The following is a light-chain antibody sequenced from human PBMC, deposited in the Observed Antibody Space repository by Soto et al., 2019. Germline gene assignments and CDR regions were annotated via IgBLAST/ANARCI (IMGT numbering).Light chain of an antibody. Sequence: EIVMTQSPATLSVSPGERATLSCRASQSVSSNLAWYQQKPGQAPRLLIYGASTRATGIPARFSGSGPGTEFTLTISGLQSEDFAVYYCQQYNNWPSWTFGQGTKVDIK. CDR3: QQYNNWPSWT. CDR2: GAS. CDR1: QSVSSN. V-gene: IGKV3-15*01. J-gene: IGKJ1*01.